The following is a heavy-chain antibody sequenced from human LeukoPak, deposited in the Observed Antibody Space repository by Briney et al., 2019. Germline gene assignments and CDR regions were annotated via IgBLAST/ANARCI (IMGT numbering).Heavy chain of an antibody. J-gene: IGHJ4*02. CDR3: ARDVDTAMVFFDY. Sequence: GGSLRLSCAASGFTFSSYSMNWVRQAPGKGLEWVSSIGSSSSYIYYADSVKGRFTISRDNAKNSLYLQMNSLRAEDTAVYYCARDVDTAMVFFDYWGQGTLVTVSS. D-gene: IGHD5-18*01. CDR2: IGSSSSYI. V-gene: IGHV3-21*01. CDR1: GFTFSSYS.